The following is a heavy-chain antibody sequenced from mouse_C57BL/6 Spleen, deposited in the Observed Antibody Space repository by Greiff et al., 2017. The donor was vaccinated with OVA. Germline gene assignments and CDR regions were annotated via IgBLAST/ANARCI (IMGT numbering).Heavy chain of an antibody. D-gene: IGHD2-3*01. Sequence: EVKLMESGGGLVQPGGSLKLSCAASGFTFSDYYMYWVRQTPEKRLEWVAYISNGGGSTYYPDTVKGRFTISRDNAKNTLYLQMSRLKSEDTAMYYCARLNDGYHLIDVWGTGTTVTVSS. V-gene: IGHV5-12*01. J-gene: IGHJ1*03. CDR2: ISNGGGST. CDR3: ARLNDGYHLIDV. CDR1: GFTFSDYY.